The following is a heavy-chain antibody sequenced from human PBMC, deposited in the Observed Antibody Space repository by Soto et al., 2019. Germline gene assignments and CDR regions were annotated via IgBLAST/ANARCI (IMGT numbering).Heavy chain of an antibody. V-gene: IGHV3-23*01. D-gene: IGHD6-19*01. CDR1: GFTFSSYA. CDR3: ARRSSGWYFDY. J-gene: IGHJ4*02. CDR2: ISGSGGST. Sequence: EVQLLESGGGLVQPGGSLRLSCAASGFTFSSYAMSWVRQAPGKGLEWVSAISGSGGSTYYADSVKGRFTISSDNSKNTLYLQMTSLRAEDTAVYYCARRSSGWYFDYWGQGTLVTVSS.